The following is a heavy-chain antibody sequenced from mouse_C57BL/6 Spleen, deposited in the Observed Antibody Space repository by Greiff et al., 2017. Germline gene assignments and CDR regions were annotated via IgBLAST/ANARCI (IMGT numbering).Heavy chain of an antibody. CDR3: ARSMVTTRDFDY. CDR1: GYAFSSYW. J-gene: IGHJ2*01. V-gene: IGHV1-80*01. Sequence: QVQLQQSGAELVKPGASVKISCKASGYAFSSYWMNWVKQRPGKGLEWIGQIYPGDGDTNYNGKFKGKATLTADKSSSTAYMQLSSLTSEDSAVYFCARSMVTTRDFDYWGQGTTLTVSS. CDR2: IYPGDGDT. D-gene: IGHD2-2*01.